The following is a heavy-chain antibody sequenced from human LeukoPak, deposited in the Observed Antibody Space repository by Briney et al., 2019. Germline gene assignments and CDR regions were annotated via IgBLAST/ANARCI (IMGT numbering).Heavy chain of an antibody. CDR1: GGSISSGGYS. D-gene: IGHD3-10*01. CDR3: ARHASYSGSYSYFDY. CDR2: IYYSGST. J-gene: IGHJ4*02. V-gene: IGHV4-30-4*07. Sequence: SQTLSLTCAVSGGSISSGGYSWSWIRQPPGKGLEWIGYIYYSGSTNYNPSLKSRVTISVDTSKNQFSLKLSSVTAADTAVYYCARHASYSGSYSYFDYWGQGTLVTVSS.